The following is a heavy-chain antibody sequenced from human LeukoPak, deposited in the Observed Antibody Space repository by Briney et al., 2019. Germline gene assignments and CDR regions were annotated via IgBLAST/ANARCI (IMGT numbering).Heavy chain of an antibody. CDR2: INHSGST. J-gene: IGHJ2*01. Sequence: SETLSLTCAVYGGSFSGYYWSWIRQPPGKGLEWIGEINHSGSTSYNPSLKSRVTISVDTSKNQFSLKLSSVTAADTAVYYCARGHPHYDFWSGYPPGWYFDLWGRGTLVTVSS. V-gene: IGHV4-34*01. D-gene: IGHD3-3*01. CDR3: ARGHPHYDFWSGYPPGWYFDL. CDR1: GGSFSGYY.